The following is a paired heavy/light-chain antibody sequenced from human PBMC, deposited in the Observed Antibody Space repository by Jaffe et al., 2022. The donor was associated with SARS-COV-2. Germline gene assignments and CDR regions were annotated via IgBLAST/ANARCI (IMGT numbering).Heavy chain of an antibody. V-gene: IGHV3-74*01. CDR2: INSDGNTT. CDR1: GFTFSSYW. CDR3: ARKGSSGALDI. Sequence: EVQLVESGGGLVQPGGSLRLSCAASGFTFSSYWMHWVRQAPGKGLVWVSYINSDGNTTTYAGSVKGRFIISRDNAKNTLYLQMNSLRAEDTGVYYCARKGSSGALDIWGRGTMVTVSS. J-gene: IGHJ3*02. D-gene: IGHD3-10*01.
Light chain of an antibody. V-gene: IGKV4-1*01. Sequence: DIVMTQSPDSLAVSLGERATINCKSSQSVLYSSNNRNYLAWYQQKPGQPPKLLIYWASTRESGVPDRFSGSGSGTDFTLTISSLQAEDAAVYYCHQYYSGPRTFGQGTQVEIK. CDR1: QSVLYSSNNRNY. J-gene: IGKJ1*01. CDR2: WAS. CDR3: HQYYSGPRT.